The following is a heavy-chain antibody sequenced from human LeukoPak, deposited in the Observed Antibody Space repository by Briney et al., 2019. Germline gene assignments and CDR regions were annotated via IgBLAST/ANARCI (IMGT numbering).Heavy chain of an antibody. Sequence: GLSLGLSCGASVFTFRIYAMRWVRRARARGLEWVLANSGSGGSTYYADSVKGRFTISRDNSKNTLYLQMNSLRAEDTAVYYCAKSLGVVRGVYLWGQGTLVTVSS. CDR2: NSGSGGST. V-gene: IGHV3-23*01. D-gene: IGHD3-10*01. J-gene: IGHJ4*02. CDR3: AKSLGVVRGVYL. CDR1: VFTFRIYA.